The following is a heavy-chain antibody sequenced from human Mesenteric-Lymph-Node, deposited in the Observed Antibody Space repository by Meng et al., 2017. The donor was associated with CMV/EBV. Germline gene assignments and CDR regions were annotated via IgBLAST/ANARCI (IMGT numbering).Heavy chain of an antibody. Sequence: GGSLRLSCAAAGFSVSYNYMSWVRQAPGKGLEWVSSISDTGSSTYYADSVKGRFTISRDNSKNTLYLQMNSLRAEDTAVYFCTKDPPIRYFVVVPAAPDYWGQGTRVTVSS. J-gene: IGHJ4*02. CDR3: TKDPPIRYFVVVPAAPDY. CDR2: ISDTGSST. D-gene: IGHD2-2*01. V-gene: IGHV3-23*01. CDR1: GFSVSYNY.